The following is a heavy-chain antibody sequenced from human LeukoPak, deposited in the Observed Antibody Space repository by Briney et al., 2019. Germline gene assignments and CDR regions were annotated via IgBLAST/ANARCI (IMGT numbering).Heavy chain of an antibody. Sequence: QSGGSLRLSCAASGFSVSNDYMTWVRQAPGKGLEWVSVIDSGGNTYYADSVKGRFTISRDNSKNTLYLQMNSLRAEDTAVYYCARDHGDYLFDYWGQGTLVTVSS. J-gene: IGHJ4*02. CDR2: IDSGGNT. CDR3: ARDHGDYLFDY. CDR1: GFSVSNDY. V-gene: IGHV3-53*01. D-gene: IGHD4-17*01.